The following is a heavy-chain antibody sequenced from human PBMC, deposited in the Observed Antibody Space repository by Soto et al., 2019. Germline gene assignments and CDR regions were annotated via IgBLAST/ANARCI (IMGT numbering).Heavy chain of an antibody. CDR1: GFTVSSNY. Sequence: GSLRLSCAASGFTVSSNYMSWVRQAPGKGLEWVSVIHSGGSTYYADSVKGRFTISRDNSKNTLYLQMNSLRAEDTAVYYCARDLPESSGWYFYMDVWGKGTTVTVSS. J-gene: IGHJ6*03. CDR3: ARDLPESSGWYFYMDV. D-gene: IGHD6-19*01. CDR2: IHSGGST. V-gene: IGHV3-66*01.